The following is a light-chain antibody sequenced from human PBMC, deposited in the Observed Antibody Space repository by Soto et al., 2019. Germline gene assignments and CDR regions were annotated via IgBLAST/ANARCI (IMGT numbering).Light chain of an antibody. J-gene: IGKJ5*01. V-gene: IGKV3-15*01. CDR3: QQYSNWPT. Sequence: EVVMTQSPSTVSVSPGERATLSCRASQSVSRNLAWYQQRPGQAPRLLISGASTRATGIAARFSGSGSGREFTLTISSLQSEDSALYYCQQYSNWPTFGQGTRLEIK. CDR1: QSVSRN. CDR2: GAS.